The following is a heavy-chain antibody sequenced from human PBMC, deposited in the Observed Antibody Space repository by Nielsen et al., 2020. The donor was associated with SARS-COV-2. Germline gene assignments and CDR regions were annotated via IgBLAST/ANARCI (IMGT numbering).Heavy chain of an antibody. CDR3: ARVLNDYGDLRFDP. Sequence: SETLSLTCAVSGGSVSSGGYSWSWIRQPPGKGLEWIGYIYHSGSTYYNPSLKSRVTISVGRSKNQFSLKLSSVTAADTAVYYCARVLNDYGDLRFDPWGQGTLVTVSS. CDR1: GGSVSSGGYS. J-gene: IGHJ5*02. CDR2: IYHSGST. V-gene: IGHV4-30-2*01. D-gene: IGHD4-17*01.